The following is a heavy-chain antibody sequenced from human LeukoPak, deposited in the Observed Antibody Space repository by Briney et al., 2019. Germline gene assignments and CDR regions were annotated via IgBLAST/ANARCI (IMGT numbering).Heavy chain of an antibody. CDR3: ARDAFVGSPFDC. Sequence: VGWVSLINSDGSGTRSADSVNGRFTISRDNAKNTLYLQMNSLRVEDTAVYYCARDAFVGSPFDCWGQGPLVTVSS. J-gene: IGHJ4*02. CDR2: INSDGSGT. V-gene: IGHV3-74*01. D-gene: IGHD3-3*02.